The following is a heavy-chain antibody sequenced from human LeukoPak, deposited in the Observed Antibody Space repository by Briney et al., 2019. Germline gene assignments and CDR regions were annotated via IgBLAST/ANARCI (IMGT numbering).Heavy chain of an antibody. CDR3: ARYIVATIWEYYYYYYMDV. V-gene: IGHV4-34*01. Sequence: SETLSLTCAVYGGSFSGYYWSWIRQPPGKGLEWIGEINHSGSTNYNPSLKSRVTISVDTSKNQFSLKLSSVTAADTAVYYCARYIVATIWEYYYYYYMDVWGKGTTVTVSS. CDR2: INHSGST. D-gene: IGHD5-12*01. J-gene: IGHJ6*03. CDR1: GGSFSGYY.